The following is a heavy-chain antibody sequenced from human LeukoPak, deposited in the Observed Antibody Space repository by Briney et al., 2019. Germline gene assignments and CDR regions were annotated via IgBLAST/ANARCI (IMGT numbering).Heavy chain of an antibody. CDR1: GGSVSSYY. CDR3: YMDV. CDR2: IYYSGST. J-gene: IGHJ6*03. V-gene: IGHV4-59*02. Sequence: PSETLSLTCTVSGGSVSSYYWSWIRQPPGEGLEWIGYIYYSGSTNYNPSLKSRVTISEDTSKNQFSLKLSSVTAADTAMYYYYMDVWGKGTTVTVSS.